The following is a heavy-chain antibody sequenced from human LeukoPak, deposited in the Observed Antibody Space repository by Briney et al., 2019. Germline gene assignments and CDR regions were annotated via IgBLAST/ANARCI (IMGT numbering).Heavy chain of an antibody. CDR3: AKVHYGGTDTLTYFDY. D-gene: IGHD4-23*01. J-gene: IGHJ4*02. CDR2: IYSGGST. V-gene: IGHV3-53*05. CDR1: GLTVSKNY. Sequence: GGSLRLSCAASGLTVSKNYMSWVRQAPGKGLESVSVIYSGGSTYYADSVRGRFTISRDNSKNTLYLQMNSLRAEDTAVYYCAKVHYGGTDTLTYFDYWGQGTLVTVSS.